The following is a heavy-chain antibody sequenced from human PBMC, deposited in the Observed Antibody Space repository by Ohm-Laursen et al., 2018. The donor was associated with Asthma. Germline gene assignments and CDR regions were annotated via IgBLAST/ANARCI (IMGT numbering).Heavy chain of an antibody. J-gene: IGHJ5*02. Sequence: SETLSLTCTVSGGSISSSYWSWIRQPPGKGLEWIGYIYSSGSTNYNPSLKSRVTISVDTSKNQFSLKLTSVTAADTAVYFCARRDGYDLPFDPWGQGTLVTVSS. CDR3: ARRDGYDLPFDP. D-gene: IGHD5-24*01. CDR1: GGSISSSY. CDR2: IYSSGST. V-gene: IGHV4-59*01.